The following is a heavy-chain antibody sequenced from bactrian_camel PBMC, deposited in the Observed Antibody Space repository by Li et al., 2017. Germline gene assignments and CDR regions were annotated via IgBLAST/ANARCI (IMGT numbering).Heavy chain of an antibody. CDR3: TADKQGLWVVPHIGPPGCSKDSV. CDR1: GFTFDDGD. V-gene: IGHV3S55*01. CDR2: ISSEGDT. D-gene: IGHD7*01. Sequence: QVPLVESGGGSVEAGGSLRLSCRASGFTFDDGDMGWYRQAPGSECELVAAISSEGDTYYSESVKGRFTISQGSNKNTIVLQMTRMKADDTAMYICTADKQGLWVVPHIGPPGCSKDSVWGQGTQVTVS. J-gene: IGHJ4*01.